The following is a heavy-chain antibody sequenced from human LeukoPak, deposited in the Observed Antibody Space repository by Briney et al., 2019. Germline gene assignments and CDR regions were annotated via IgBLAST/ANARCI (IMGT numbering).Heavy chain of an antibody. CDR2: IIPIFGTA. CDR3: ARGANIITIFGGGTNWFDP. Sequence: GASVKVSCKASGGTFSSYAISWVRQAPGQGLEWMGGIIPIFGTANYAQKFQSRVTITTDESTSTAYMELSSLRSEDTAVYYCARGANIITIFGGGTNWFDPWGQGTLVTVSS. J-gene: IGHJ5*02. CDR1: GGTFSSYA. D-gene: IGHD3-3*01. V-gene: IGHV1-69*05.